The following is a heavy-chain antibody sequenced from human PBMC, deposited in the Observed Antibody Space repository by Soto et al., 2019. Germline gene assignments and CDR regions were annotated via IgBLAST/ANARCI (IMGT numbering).Heavy chain of an antibody. CDR2: ISPYNGNT. CDR3: ARDRARWLQVGSDY. J-gene: IGHJ4*02. Sequence: QLQLVQSGAEAEKPGASVKVSCKASGYTFVSYGISWVRQAPGQGLEWMGWISPYNGNTKYTQKFQGRVTITADTSTSTAYLELRSLRSDDTAVYYCARDRARWLQVGSDYWGQGTLVTVSS. V-gene: IGHV1-18*01. CDR1: GYTFVSYG. D-gene: IGHD5-12*01.